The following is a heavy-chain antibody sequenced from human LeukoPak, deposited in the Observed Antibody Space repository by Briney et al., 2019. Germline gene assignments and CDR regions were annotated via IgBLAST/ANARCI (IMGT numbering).Heavy chain of an antibody. D-gene: IGHD3-22*01. V-gene: IGHV4-38-2*02. CDR1: GYSISSDYY. CDR3: ARAYYYDSSGYYPRGAFDI. Sequence: KPSETLSLTCTVSGYSISSDYYWGWIRQPPGKGLEWIGSIHHSGRTYYNPSLKSRVTISVDTSKNQFSLKLSSVTAADTAVYYCARAYYYDSSGYYPRGAFDIWGQGTMVTVSS. CDR2: IHHSGRT. J-gene: IGHJ3*02.